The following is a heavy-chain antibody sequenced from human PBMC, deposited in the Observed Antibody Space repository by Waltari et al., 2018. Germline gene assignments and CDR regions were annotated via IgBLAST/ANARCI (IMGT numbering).Heavy chain of an antibody. CDR1: GFTFDNFW. D-gene: IGHD1-7*01. Sequence: EVRLVESGGGSVQPGESLRLSCVVSGFTFDNFWMHWVRQVPGKGLMWVSRNNPDGTDTTYADSVKGRFTMSRDNSRNTLYLEMTGLRVDDSAVYYCARGPFSYSSGTQSHWGRGALVTVSS. CDR3: ARGPFSYSSGTQSH. J-gene: IGHJ4*02. CDR2: NNPDGTDT. V-gene: IGHV3-74*01.